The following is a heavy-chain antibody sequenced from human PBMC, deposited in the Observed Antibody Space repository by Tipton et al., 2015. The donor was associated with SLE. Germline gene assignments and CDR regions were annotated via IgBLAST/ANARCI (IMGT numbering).Heavy chain of an antibody. CDR1: GDSFSSTAYY. V-gene: IGHV4-61*02. CDR2: VYSTGST. J-gene: IGHJ3*02. Sequence: TLSLTCTVSGDSFSSTAYYWSWIRQPAGKGLEWIGRVYSTGSTTYNPSLESRLTISVDTSKNQFSLRLSSATAADTAVYYCVRELDTFDIWGQGTMVTVSS. CDR3: VRELDTFDI.